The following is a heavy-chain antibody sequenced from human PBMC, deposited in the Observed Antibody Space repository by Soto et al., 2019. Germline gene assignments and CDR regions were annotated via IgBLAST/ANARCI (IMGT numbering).Heavy chain of an antibody. CDR2: IWYDGSNK. J-gene: IGHJ1*01. Sequence: GGSLRLSCAASGFTFSSYGMHWVRQAPGKGLEWVAVIWYDGSNKYYADSVKGRFTISRDNSKNTLYLQMNSLRAEDTAVYYCARDDYGDSDAEYFQHWGQGTLVTVSS. V-gene: IGHV3-33*01. CDR1: GFTFSSYG. D-gene: IGHD4-17*01. CDR3: ARDDYGDSDAEYFQH.